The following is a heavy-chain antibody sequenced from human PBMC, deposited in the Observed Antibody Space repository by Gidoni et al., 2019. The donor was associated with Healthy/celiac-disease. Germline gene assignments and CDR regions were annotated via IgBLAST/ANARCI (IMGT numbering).Heavy chain of an antibody. CDR1: GGTFSSYA. V-gene: IGHV1-69*04. J-gene: IGHJ5*02. D-gene: IGHD2-2*01. Sequence: QVQLVQSGAEVKTPGSSVKVACKASGGTFSSYAISWVRQAPGQGLEWMGRIIPRLGIANYSQKFQGRVTITADKSTSTAYMELSSLRSEDTAVYYCARGEGYCSSTSCRSWFDPWGQGTLVTVSS. CDR3: ARGEGYCSSTSCRSWFDP. CDR2: IIPRLGIA.